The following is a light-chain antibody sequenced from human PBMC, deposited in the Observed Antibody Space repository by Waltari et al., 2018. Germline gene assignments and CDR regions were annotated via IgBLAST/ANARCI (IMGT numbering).Light chain of an antibody. Sequence: EIEMTQSPATLSVSPGERATLSCRASQSVGSKLAWSPQKPGQAPRLLLFDAYTRATGIPARFSGSGSGTEFTLTISSLQSDDFAVYHCLQYSHWPPWTFGQGTKVEIK. CDR1: QSVGSK. CDR3: LQYSHWPPWT. V-gene: IGKV3-15*01. CDR2: DAY. J-gene: IGKJ1*01.